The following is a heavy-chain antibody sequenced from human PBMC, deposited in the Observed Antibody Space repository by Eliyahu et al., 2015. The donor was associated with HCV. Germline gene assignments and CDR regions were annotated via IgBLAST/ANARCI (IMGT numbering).Heavy chain of an antibody. CDR1: GFTFTDYY. CDR3: AKTARIPDF. V-gene: IGHV3-11*01. Sequence: QGQLVESGGGLVXPGGSLRLSCAASGFTFTDYYMTWFRQAPGRGLESISYISPSGADIQYADSVKGRFTVSRDNADNSLYLQMNNLRAEDTAVYYCAKTARIPDFRGQGTLVTVSS. J-gene: IGHJ4*02. D-gene: IGHD2-21*01. CDR2: ISPSGADI.